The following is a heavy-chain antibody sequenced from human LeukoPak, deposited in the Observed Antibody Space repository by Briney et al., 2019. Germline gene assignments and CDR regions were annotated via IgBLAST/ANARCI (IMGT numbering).Heavy chain of an antibody. J-gene: IGHJ4*02. D-gene: IGHD6-19*01. CDR1: GYIFTDYY. Sequence: GASVKVSCKASGYIFTDYYMHWVRQAPGQGLEWMGWINPNSGGTNYAQKFQGRVTMTRDTSISTAYMELSRLRSDDTAVYYCARDGYSSGWGPVHDYWGQGTLVTVSS. CDR2: INPNSGGT. CDR3: ARDGYSSGWGPVHDY. V-gene: IGHV1-2*02.